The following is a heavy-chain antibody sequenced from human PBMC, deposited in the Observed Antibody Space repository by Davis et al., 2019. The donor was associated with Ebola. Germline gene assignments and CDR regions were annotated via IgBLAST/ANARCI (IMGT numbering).Heavy chain of an antibody. V-gene: IGHV1-3*01. CDR1: GYTLTSYA. Sequence: AASVKVSCKASGYTLTSYAMYWVRQAPGQRLEYMGWINAGNGNTQYSQKFQGRVTITADKSTSTAYMELSSLRSEDTAVYYCAREGGSSWYPFDYWGQGTLVTVSS. CDR2: INAGNGNT. CDR3: AREGGSSWYPFDY. D-gene: IGHD6-13*01. J-gene: IGHJ4*02.